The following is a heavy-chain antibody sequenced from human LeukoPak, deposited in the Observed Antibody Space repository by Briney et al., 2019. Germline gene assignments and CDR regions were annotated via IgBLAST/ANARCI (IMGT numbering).Heavy chain of an antibody. CDR2: INPNSGGT. D-gene: IGHD3-22*01. Sequence: GASVKVSCKASGYTFTGYYMHWVRQAPGQGLERMGWINPNSGGTNYAQKFQGRVTMTRDTSISTAYMELSRLRSDDTAVYYCATYYYDSSGVDYWGQGTLVTVSS. CDR1: GYTFTGYY. CDR3: ATYYYDSSGVDY. J-gene: IGHJ4*02. V-gene: IGHV1-2*02.